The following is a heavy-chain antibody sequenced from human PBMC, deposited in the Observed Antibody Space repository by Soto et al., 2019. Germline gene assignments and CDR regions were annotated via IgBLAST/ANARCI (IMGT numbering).Heavy chain of an antibody. J-gene: IGHJ6*02. CDR2: INPNSGGT. Sequence: ASVKVSCKASGYTFTGYYMHWVRQAPGQGFEWMGWINPNSGGTNYAQKFQGRVTMTRDTSISTAYMELSRLRSDDTAVYYCAREMITIFGVVTAHYYGMDVWGQGTTVTVSS. CDR3: AREMITIFGVVTAHYYGMDV. D-gene: IGHD3-3*01. CDR1: GYTFTGYY. V-gene: IGHV1-2*02.